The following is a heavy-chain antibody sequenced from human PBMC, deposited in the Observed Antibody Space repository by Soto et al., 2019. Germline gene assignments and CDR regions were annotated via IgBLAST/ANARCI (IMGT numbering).Heavy chain of an antibody. CDR2: IFYSGSS. CDR3: ARAGGDFDP. CDR1: GGSISSHY. V-gene: IGHV4-59*11. Sequence: SETLSLTCTVSGGSISSHYWSWIRQPPGKGLEWIGDIFYSGSSNYNPSHKSRVTISVDRSKNQFSLKLYSVTAADTAVYYCARAGGDFDPWGQGTLVTVSS. J-gene: IGHJ5*02.